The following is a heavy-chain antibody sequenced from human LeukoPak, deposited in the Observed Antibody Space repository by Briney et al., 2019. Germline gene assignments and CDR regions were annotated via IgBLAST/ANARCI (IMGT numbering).Heavy chain of an antibody. CDR1: GFTFSSYA. J-gene: IGHJ5*02. D-gene: IGHD2-2*02. CDR2: ISGSGGST. V-gene: IGHV3-23*01. CDR3: AKVPAQLLYGGGWFDP. Sequence: PGGSLRLSCAAPGFTFSSYAMSWVRQAPGKGLEWVSAISGSGGSTYYADSVKGRFTISRDNSKNTLYLQMNSLRAEDTAVYYCAKVPAQLLYGGGWFDPWGQGILVTVSS.